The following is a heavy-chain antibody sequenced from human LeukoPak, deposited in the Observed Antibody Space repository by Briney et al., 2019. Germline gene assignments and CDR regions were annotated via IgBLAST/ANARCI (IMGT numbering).Heavy chain of an antibody. CDR2: ISSSSSYI. CDR1: GFTFDDYA. CDR3: ARAKGGSGSYPYYFDY. V-gene: IGHV3-21*01. Sequence: PGGSLRLSCAASGFTFDDYAMHWVRQAPGKGLEWVSSISSSSSYIYYADSVKGRFTISRDNAKNSLYLQMNSLRAEDTAVYYCARAKGGSGSYPYYFDYWGQGTLVTVSS. D-gene: IGHD3-10*01. J-gene: IGHJ4*02.